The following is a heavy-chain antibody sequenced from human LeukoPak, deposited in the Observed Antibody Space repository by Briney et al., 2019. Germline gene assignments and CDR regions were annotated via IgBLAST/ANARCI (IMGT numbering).Heavy chain of an antibody. J-gene: IGHJ4*02. V-gene: IGHV3-23*01. D-gene: IGHD3-22*01. CDR1: GITLSNYG. CDR2: ISDSGGRT. CDR3: AKRGVVIRVILVGFHKEAYYFDS. Sequence: GGSLRLSCAVSGITLSNYGMSWVRQAPGKGLEWVAGISDSGGRTDYADSVKGRFSISRDNPKNTLYLQMNSLRAEDTAVYFCAKRGVVIRVILVGFHKEAYYFDSWGQGTLVTVSS.